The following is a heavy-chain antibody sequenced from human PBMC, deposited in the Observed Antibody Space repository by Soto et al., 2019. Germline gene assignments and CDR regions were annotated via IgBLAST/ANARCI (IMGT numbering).Heavy chain of an antibody. CDR1: GFTFSSYA. J-gene: IGHJ4*02. V-gene: IGHV3-30-3*01. D-gene: IGHD3-22*01. CDR3: ARMDGSGYYGSYFDY. Sequence: QVQLVESGGGVVQPGRSLRLSCAASGFTFSSYAMHWVRQAPGKGLEWVAIISYDGSNKYYADSVKGRFTISRDNSKSTLFLQMNRLRAEDTAVYYCARMDGSGYYGSYFDYWGQGTLVTVSS. CDR2: ISYDGSNK.